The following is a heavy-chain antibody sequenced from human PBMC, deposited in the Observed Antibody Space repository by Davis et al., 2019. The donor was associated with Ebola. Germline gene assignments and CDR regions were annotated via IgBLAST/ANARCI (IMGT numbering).Heavy chain of an antibody. V-gene: IGHV3-23*01. CDR2: ISGGGVST. D-gene: IGHD2-8*01. Sequence: GESLKISCAASGFTFIVYGMSWVRQAPGKGLEWVSAISGGGVSTHYADSVKGRFTISRDDSKNTLSLQMNSLRAEDTAVYFCAKDRSIYCTYGVCGDAFAIWGQGTMVTVSS. CDR1: GFTFIVYG. CDR3: AKDRSIYCTYGVCGDAFAI. J-gene: IGHJ3*02.